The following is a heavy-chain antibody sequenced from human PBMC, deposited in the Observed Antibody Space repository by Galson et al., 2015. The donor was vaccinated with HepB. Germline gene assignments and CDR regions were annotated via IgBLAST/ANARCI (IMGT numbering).Heavy chain of an antibody. CDR1: GFNFRTAA. CDR3: ARRQCSGGSCYFDC. CDR2: ITNSAGSI. J-gene: IGHJ4*01. Sequence: ALRLSCAASGFNFRTAAMIGVRQAPCNGLEAVSTITNSAGSIYYADSVKGRFTISRDNSKNTLSLQMNSLRADDTAVYYCARRQCSGGSCYFDCWGQGTLVTVSS. D-gene: IGHD2-15*01. V-gene: IGHV3-23*01.